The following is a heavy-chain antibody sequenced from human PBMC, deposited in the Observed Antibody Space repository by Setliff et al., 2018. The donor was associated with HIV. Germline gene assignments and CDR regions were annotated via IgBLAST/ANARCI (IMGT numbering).Heavy chain of an antibody. Sequence: PGGSLRLSCTVSGFTFNGYSMNWVRQAPGKGLEWVSSISSSGSSYYADSVRGRFTISRDNYKNTLYLQMNSLRPEDTAVYYCARDSPLSHFDYWGQGILVTVSS. CDR2: ISSSGSS. V-gene: IGHV3-21*04. CDR3: ARDSPLSHFDY. CDR1: GFTFNGYS. J-gene: IGHJ4*02.